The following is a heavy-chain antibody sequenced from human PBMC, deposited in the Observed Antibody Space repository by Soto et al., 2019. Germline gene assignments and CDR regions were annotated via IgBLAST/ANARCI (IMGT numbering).Heavy chain of an antibody. J-gene: IGHJ4*02. CDR1: GVSMNTYY. CDR2: IYYSGST. CDR3: ARLGGYYQAFDQ. V-gene: IGHV4-59*08. D-gene: IGHD3-22*01. Sequence: SETLSLTCTVSGVSMNTYYWVWFRQPPGKGLEWVGYIYYSGSTTYSPSLKSRVTISLDTSKNQFSLILNSVTAADTAVYYCARLGGYYQAFDQWGQGSLVTVSS.